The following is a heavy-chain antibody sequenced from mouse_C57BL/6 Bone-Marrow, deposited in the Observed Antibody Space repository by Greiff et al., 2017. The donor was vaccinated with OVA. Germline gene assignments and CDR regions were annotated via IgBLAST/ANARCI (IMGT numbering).Heavy chain of an antibody. CDR1: GFNIKDDY. J-gene: IGHJ3*01. Sequence: EVQLKESGAELVRPGASVKLSCTASGFNIKDDYMHWVKQRPEQGLEWIGWIDPENGDTEYASKFQGKATITADTSSNTAYLQLSSLTSEDTAVYYCTTWGDGPSWFAYWGQGTLVTVSA. V-gene: IGHV14-4*01. CDR3: TTWGDGPSWFAY. D-gene: IGHD1-1*01. CDR2: IDPENGDT.